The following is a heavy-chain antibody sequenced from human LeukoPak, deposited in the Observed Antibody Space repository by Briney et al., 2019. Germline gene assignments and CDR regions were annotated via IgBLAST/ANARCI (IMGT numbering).Heavy chain of an antibody. D-gene: IGHD3-3*01. V-gene: IGHV3-21*01. CDR3: ARAITTKDY. Sequence: GGSLRPSCAASGFTFSSYSMNWVRQAPGKGLEWASSISSSSSYIYYADSVKGRFTISRDNAKNSLYLQMNSLRAEDTAVYYCARAITTKDYWGQGTLVTVSS. CDR2: ISSSSSYI. CDR1: GFTFSSYS. J-gene: IGHJ4*02.